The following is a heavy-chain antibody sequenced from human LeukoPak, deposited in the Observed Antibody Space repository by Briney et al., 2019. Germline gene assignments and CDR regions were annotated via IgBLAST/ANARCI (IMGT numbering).Heavy chain of an antibody. CDR2: IYHSGST. Sequence: SETLSLTCTVSGYSISSGYYWGWIRQPPGKGLEWIGNIYHSGSTFYNPSLKSRVTISVDTSKNQFSLKLNSVTAADTAVYYCARYSGSYTWFDPWGQGTLVPVSS. J-gene: IGHJ5*02. CDR3: ARYSGSYTWFDP. V-gene: IGHV4-38-2*02. D-gene: IGHD1-26*01. CDR1: GYSISSGYY.